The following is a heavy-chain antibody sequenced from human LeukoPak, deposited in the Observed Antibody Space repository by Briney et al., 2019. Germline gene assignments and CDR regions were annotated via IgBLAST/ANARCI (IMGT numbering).Heavy chain of an antibody. J-gene: IGHJ4*02. CDR3: ASLTTVGGDYFDF. D-gene: IGHD3-10*01. CDR2: ISSTINTI. Sequence: GGSLRLSCAASGFTFSSYSINWVRQAPGKGLEWVSYISSTINTIYYADSVKGRFTISRDDAKNSLYLQMNSLRAEDTAVYYCASLTTVGGDYFDFWGQGILVTVSS. CDR1: GFTFSSYS. V-gene: IGHV3-48*01.